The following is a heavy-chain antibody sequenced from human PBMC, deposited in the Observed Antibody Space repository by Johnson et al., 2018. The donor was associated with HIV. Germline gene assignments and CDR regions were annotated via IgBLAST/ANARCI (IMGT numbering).Heavy chain of an antibody. Sequence: VQLVESGGGLVQPGGSLRLSCAASGFTFSSYWMHWVRQAPGKGLVWVSRISSDGSSTYYADSVKGRFTISRDNAKNTMFVQMNSLRAEDTAVYYCAREMAWEDAFDIWGQGTMVTVSS. J-gene: IGHJ3*02. CDR2: ISSDGSST. CDR3: AREMAWEDAFDI. V-gene: IGHV3-74*01. D-gene: IGHD5-24*01. CDR1: GFTFSSYW.